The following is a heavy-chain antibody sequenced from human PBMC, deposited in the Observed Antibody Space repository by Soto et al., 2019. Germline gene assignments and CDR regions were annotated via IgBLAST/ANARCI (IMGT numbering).Heavy chain of an antibody. D-gene: IGHD6-19*01. V-gene: IGHV3-7*01. J-gene: IGHJ5*02. CDR1: GFTFSSYW. Sequence: EVQLVESGGGLVQPGGSLRLSCAASGFTFSSYWMSWVRQAPGKGLEWVSNIKQDGSEKYYVDSVKGRFTISRDNAKNSLYLQMNSLRAEDTAVYYCARDIAVAANWFDPWGQGTLFTVSS. CDR3: ARDIAVAANWFDP. CDR2: IKQDGSEK.